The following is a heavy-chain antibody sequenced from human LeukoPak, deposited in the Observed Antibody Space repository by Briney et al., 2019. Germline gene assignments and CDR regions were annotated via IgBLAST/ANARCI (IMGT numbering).Heavy chain of an antibody. CDR3: AREGQWLTSYYYGMDV. CDR1: GYTFTGYY. Sequence: ASVKVSCKASGYTFTGYYMHWVRQAPGQGLEWMGWINPNSGGTNYAQKFQGRVTMTRDTSISTAYMELSRLRSDDTAVYYCAREGQWLTSYYYGMDVWGQGTTVTVSS. CDR2: INPNSGGT. D-gene: IGHD6-19*01. V-gene: IGHV1-2*02. J-gene: IGHJ6*02.